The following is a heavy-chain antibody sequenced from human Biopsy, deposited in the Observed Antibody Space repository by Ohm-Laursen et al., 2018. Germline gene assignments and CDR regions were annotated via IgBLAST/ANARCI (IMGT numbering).Heavy chain of an antibody. J-gene: IGHJ4*02. CDR1: GGSISSYY. CDR2: IYYSGTT. Sequence: PSETLSFTCTVSGGSISSYYWNWIRQPPGKGLEWLGYIYYSGTTDYSPSLKSRVTISIDKSKNQFFLKLSSVTAEDTVVYYCARDDAVTVIRGLYYWGQGALVTVSS. D-gene: IGHD2-21*02. CDR3: ARDDAVTVIRGLYY. V-gene: IGHV4-59*01.